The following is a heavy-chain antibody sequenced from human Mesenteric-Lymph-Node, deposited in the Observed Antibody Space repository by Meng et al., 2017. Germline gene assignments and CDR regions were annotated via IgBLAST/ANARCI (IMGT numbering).Heavy chain of an antibody. D-gene: IGHD1-1*01. J-gene: IGHJ4*02. CDR2: VYHRGNT. V-gene: IGHV4-4*02. CDR3: GRDQGRQLINH. Sequence: QLLLQGVGPGLVTPSRLLSLTCAVSGASISSDSRWSRVRQPPGKGLEWIGEVYHRGNTNYNPSLKSRVVISVDRSKNQFSLNLSSVTAADTAVYYCGRDQGRQLINHWGQGTLVTVSS. CDR1: GASISSDSR.